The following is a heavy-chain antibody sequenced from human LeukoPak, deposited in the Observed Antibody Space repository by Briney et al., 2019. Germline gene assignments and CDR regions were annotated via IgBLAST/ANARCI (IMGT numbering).Heavy chain of an antibody. Sequence: SETLSLTCTVSGGSISSYYWSWIRQPPGKGLEWIGYIYYSGSTNYNPSLKSRVTISVDTSKNQFSLKLSSVTAADTAVYYCAREGYSGYDSTLYYFGYWGQGTLVTVSS. V-gene: IGHV4-59*01. J-gene: IGHJ4*02. CDR1: GGSISSYY. D-gene: IGHD5-12*01. CDR2: IYYSGST. CDR3: AREGYSGYDSTLYYFGY.